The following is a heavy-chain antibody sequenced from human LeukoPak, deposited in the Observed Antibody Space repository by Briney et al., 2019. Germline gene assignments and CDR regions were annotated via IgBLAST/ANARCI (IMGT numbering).Heavy chain of an antibody. Sequence: PGGSLRLSCAASEFSVSHNYMSWVRRAPGKGLEWVSVIHSDGTTHYAGSVKGRFTISRDNSKNTLYLQMNSLRVEDTAMYYCARETGYSTSWYAYYFDYWGQGTLVTVAS. D-gene: IGHD6-13*01. V-gene: IGHV3-53*01. J-gene: IGHJ4*02. CDR3: ARETGYSTSWYAYYFDY. CDR1: EFSVSHNY. CDR2: IHSDGTT.